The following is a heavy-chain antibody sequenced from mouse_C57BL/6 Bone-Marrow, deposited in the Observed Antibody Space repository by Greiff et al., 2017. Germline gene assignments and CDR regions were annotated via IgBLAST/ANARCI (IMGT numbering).Heavy chain of an antibody. CDR2: ISSGGSYT. CDR1: GFTFSSYG. Sequence: DVKLVESGGDLVKPGGSLKLSCAASGFTFSSYGMSWVRQTPDKRLEWVATISSGGSYTYYPDSVKGRFTISRDNAKNTLYLQMSSLKSEDTAMYYCARRDYYGSSYAFDYWGQGTTLTVSS. J-gene: IGHJ2*01. CDR3: ARRDYYGSSYAFDY. V-gene: IGHV5-6*02. D-gene: IGHD1-1*01.